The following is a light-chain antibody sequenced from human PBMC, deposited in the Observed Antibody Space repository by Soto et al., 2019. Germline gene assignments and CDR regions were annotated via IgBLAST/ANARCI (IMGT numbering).Light chain of an antibody. CDR1: SIDVGGYDY. CDR3: CSYAGTYTFYV. CDR2: DVT. J-gene: IGLJ1*01. V-gene: IGLV2-11*01. Sequence: QSALTQPRSVSGSPGQSVAISCTGTSIDVGGYDYVSWYQQHPGKAPKLMIYDVTKRPSGVPDRFSGSRSGNTASLTISGLQAEDDADYYCCSYAGTYTFYVFGTGTKVTV.